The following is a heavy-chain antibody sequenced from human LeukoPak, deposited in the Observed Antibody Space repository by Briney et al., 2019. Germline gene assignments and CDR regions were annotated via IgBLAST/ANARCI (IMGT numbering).Heavy chain of an antibody. CDR1: GFTFSSYA. Sequence: GGSLRLSCAASGFTFSSYAMHWVRQAPGKGLEWVAVISYDGSNKYYADSVKGRFTISRDNSKNTLYLQMNSLRAEDTAVYYCARVSRAAAGTVMGAFDIWGQGTMVTVSS. D-gene: IGHD6-13*01. V-gene: IGHV3-30-3*01. J-gene: IGHJ3*02. CDR3: ARVSRAAAGTVMGAFDI. CDR2: ISYDGSNK.